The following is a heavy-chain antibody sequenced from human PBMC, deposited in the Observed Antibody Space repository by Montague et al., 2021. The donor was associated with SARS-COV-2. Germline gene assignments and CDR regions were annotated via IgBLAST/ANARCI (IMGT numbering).Heavy chain of an antibody. Sequence: PALVKPTQTLTLTCTFSGFSLSTSGVGVGWIRQPPGKALEWLALIYWDDDKRYSPSLKSRLTITKDTSKNQVVLTMTNMDPVDTATYYCAHISVDYDFWSGYYTKVFSASDIWGQGTMVTVSS. J-gene: IGHJ3*02. CDR3: AHISVDYDFWSGYYTKVFSASDI. D-gene: IGHD3-3*01. V-gene: IGHV2-5*02. CDR1: GFSLSTSGVG. CDR2: IYWDDDK.